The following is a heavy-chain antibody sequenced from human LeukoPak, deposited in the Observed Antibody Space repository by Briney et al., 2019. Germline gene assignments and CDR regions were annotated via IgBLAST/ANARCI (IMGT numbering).Heavy chain of an antibody. D-gene: IGHD2-2*01. J-gene: IGHJ5*02. V-gene: IGHV3-23*01. CDR2: ISGSGGST. CDR3: AKGGYCSSTSCYGRENWFDP. Sequence: GGSLSLSCAASGFTFSTYAMSWVGQAPGNELECVSGISGSGGSTYYADSVKGRFTISRDNSKYTLYLQMNSLRAADTAVYYCAKGGYCSSTSCYGRENWFDPWGQGTLVTVSS. CDR1: GFTFSTYA.